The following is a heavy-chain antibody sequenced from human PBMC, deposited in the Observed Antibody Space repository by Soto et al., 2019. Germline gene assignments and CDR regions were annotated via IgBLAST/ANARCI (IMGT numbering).Heavy chain of an antibody. CDR1: GGSFSGYY. CDR2: INHSGST. Sequence: SETLSLTCAVYGGSFSGYYWSWIRQPPGKGLEWIGEINHSGSTNYNPSLKSRVTISVDTSKYQFSLKLSSVTAADTAVYYCARGRGDGYNWSDAFDIWGQGTMVTVSS. CDR3: ARGRGDGYNWSDAFDI. J-gene: IGHJ3*02. D-gene: IGHD5-12*01. V-gene: IGHV4-34*01.